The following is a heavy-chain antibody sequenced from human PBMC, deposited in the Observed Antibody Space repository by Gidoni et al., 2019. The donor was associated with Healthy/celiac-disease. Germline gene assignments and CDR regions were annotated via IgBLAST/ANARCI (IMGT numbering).Heavy chain of an antibody. Sequence: EVQLVESGGGLVQPGRSLRLSCTASGFTFGGYAMSWVRQAPGKGLEWVGFIRSKAYGGTTEYAASVKGRFTISRDDSKSIAYLQMNSLKTEDTAVYYCTRNPYYYDSSGFPDYWGQGTLVTVSS. D-gene: IGHD3-22*01. CDR3: TRNPYYYDSSGFPDY. CDR2: IRSKAYGGTT. J-gene: IGHJ4*02. V-gene: IGHV3-49*04. CDR1: GFTFGGYA.